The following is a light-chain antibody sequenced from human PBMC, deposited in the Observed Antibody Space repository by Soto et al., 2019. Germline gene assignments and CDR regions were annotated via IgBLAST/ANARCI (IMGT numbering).Light chain of an antibody. CDR1: QSIDKW. CDR3: QQYNKFSWT. CDR2: KAS. V-gene: IGKV1-5*03. Sequence: DIQMTQSPSTLSASVGDRVTITCRASQSIDKWVAWYQQKPGKAPKLLIWKASLLQNGVPSRFSVSGSGTEFTLTISSLQPDDVGSYFCQQYNKFSWTFGQGTKVEIK. J-gene: IGKJ1*01.